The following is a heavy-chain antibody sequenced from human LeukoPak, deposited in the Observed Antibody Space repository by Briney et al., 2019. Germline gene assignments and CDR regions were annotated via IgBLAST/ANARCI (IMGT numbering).Heavy chain of an antibody. CDR3: AAGGFLEWLPYYYYYYMDV. J-gene: IGHJ6*03. CDR1: GGSISSYY. D-gene: IGHD3-3*01. CDR2: IYISGST. Sequence: SETLSLTCTVSGGSISSYYWSWIRQPAGKGLEWIGRIYISGSTNYNPSLKSRVTMSVDTSKNQFSLKLSSVTAADTAVYYCAAGGFLEWLPYYYYYYMDVWGKGTTVTVSS. V-gene: IGHV4-4*07.